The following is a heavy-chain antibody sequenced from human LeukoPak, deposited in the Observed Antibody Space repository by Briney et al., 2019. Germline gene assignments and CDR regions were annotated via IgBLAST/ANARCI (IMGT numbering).Heavy chain of an antibody. V-gene: IGHV4-39*07. D-gene: IGHD5-18*01. J-gene: IGHJ4*02. CDR3: AREYRTGPTPPRFDF. Sequence: SETLSLTCTVSGDSFTRSDYFWAWVRQPPGKRLEWIGNIFYSGITYYNPSLKSRVTMSLDTSKNQFSLKLNSVTAADTAVYYCAREYRTGPTPPRFDFWGRGTLITVSS. CDR1: GDSFTRSDYF. CDR2: IFYSGIT.